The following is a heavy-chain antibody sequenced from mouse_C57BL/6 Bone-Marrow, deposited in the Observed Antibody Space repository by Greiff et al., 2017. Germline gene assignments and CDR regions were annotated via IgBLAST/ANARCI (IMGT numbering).Heavy chain of an antibody. CDR3: ARHLPDYFDY. J-gene: IGHJ2*01. CDR1: GFTFSDYY. CDR2: ISNGGGST. V-gene: IGHV5-12*01. Sequence: EVQVVESGGGLVQPGGSLKLSCAASGFTFSDYYMYWVRQTPEKRLEWVAYISNGGGSTYYPDTVKGRFTISRDNAKNTLYLQMSRLKSEDTAMYYCARHLPDYFDYWGQGTTLTVSS.